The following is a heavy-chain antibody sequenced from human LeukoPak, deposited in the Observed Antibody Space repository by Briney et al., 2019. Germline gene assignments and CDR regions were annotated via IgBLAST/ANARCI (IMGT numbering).Heavy chain of an antibody. D-gene: IGHD3-3*01. CDR1: GGSISSGGYS. CDR2: IYHSGST. CDR3: AREPVYYDFWSDHNWFGP. Sequence: SETLFLTCAVSGGSISSGGYSWSWIRQPPGKGLEWIGYIYHSGSTYYNPSLKSRVTISVDTSKNQFSLKLSSVAAADTAVYYCAREPVYYDFWSDHNWFGPWGQGTLVTVSS. J-gene: IGHJ5*02. V-gene: IGHV4-30-2*01.